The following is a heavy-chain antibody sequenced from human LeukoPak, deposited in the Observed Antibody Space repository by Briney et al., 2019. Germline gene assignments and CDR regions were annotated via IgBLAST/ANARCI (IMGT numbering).Heavy chain of an antibody. V-gene: IGHV1-69*04. CDR2: IIPILGIA. CDR1: GCAFSSYA. Sequence: SVKVSCKASGCAFSSYAISWVRQAPGQGLEWMGRIIPILGIANYAQKFQGRVTITADKSTSTAYMELSSLRSEDTAVYYCARAERWLQLTFDYWGQGTLVTVSS. J-gene: IGHJ4*02. D-gene: IGHD5-24*01. CDR3: ARAERWLQLTFDY.